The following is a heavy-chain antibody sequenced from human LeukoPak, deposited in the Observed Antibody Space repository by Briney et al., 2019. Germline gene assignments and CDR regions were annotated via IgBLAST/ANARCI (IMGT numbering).Heavy chain of an antibody. V-gene: IGHV3-30-3*01. CDR2: ISYDGSNK. D-gene: IGHD3-3*01. CDR1: GFTFSSYA. J-gene: IGHJ4*02. Sequence: GRSLRLSCAASGFTFSSYAMHWVRQAPGKGLEWVAVISYDGSNKYYADSVKGRFTISRDNSKNTLYLQMNSLRAEDTAVYYCAKDSRFTIFGVAPLDYWGQGTLVTVSS. CDR3: AKDSRFTIFGVAPLDY.